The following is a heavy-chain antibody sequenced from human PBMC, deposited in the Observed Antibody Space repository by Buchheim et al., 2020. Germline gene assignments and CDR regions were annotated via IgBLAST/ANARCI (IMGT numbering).Heavy chain of an antibody. J-gene: IGHJ6*03. V-gene: IGHV7-4-1*02. Sequence: QVQLVQSGSELKKPGASVKVSCKASGYTFTSYAMNWVRQAPGQGLEWMGWINTNTGNPTYAQGFTGRFVFSLDTSFSTAYLQISSLKAEDTAVYYCARGIELRFLEWLFPAYYYYYYYMDVWGKGTT. D-gene: IGHD3-3*01. CDR3: ARGIELRFLEWLFPAYYYYYYYMDV. CDR1: GYTFTSYA. CDR2: INTNTGNP.